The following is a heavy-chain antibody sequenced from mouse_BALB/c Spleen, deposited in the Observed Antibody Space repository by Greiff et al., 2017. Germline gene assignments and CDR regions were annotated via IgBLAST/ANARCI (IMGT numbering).Heavy chain of an antibody. V-gene: IGHV7-3*02. Sequence: EVKLVESGGGLVQPGGSLRLSCATSGFTFTDYYMSWVRQPPGKALEWLGFIRNKANGYTTEYSATVKGRFTISRDNSQSILYLQMNTLRAEDSATYYCAREDYGSQFDYWGQGTTLTVSS. CDR1: GFTFTDYY. CDR2: IRNKANGYTT. CDR3: AREDYGSQFDY. D-gene: IGHD1-1*01. J-gene: IGHJ2*01.